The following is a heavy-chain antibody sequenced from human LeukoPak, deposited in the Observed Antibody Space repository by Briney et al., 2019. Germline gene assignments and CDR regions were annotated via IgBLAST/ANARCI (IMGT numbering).Heavy chain of an antibody. V-gene: IGHV3-30*02. CDR1: GFTFSSYG. J-gene: IGHJ5*02. Sequence: GGSRRLSCAAYGFTFSSYGMHWVRQAPGKGLEWVAFIRYDGSNKYYADSVKGRFTISRDNSKNSLYLQMNSLRAEDTAVYYCAKDFYSSSWYGFSNWFDPWGQGTLVTVSS. CDR2: IRYDGSNK. D-gene: IGHD6-13*01. CDR3: AKDFYSSSWYGFSNWFDP.